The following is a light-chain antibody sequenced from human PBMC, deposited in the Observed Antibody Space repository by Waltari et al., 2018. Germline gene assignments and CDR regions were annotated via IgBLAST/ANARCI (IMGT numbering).Light chain of an antibody. Sequence: DIQMTQSPSTLSASVGDRVPITCRASQSISSWLAWYQQKPGKAPQLLISAASSLESGVPSRFSGSGSGTEFTLTISSLQPDDFATYYCQEYNTYSHTFGQGTKLEIK. CDR2: AAS. J-gene: IGKJ2*01. V-gene: IGKV1-5*01. CDR1: QSISSW. CDR3: QEYNTYSHT.